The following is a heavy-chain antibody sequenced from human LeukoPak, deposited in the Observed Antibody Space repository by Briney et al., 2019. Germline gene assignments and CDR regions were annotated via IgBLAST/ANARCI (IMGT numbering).Heavy chain of an antibody. D-gene: IGHD2-2*02. CDR2: IYPGDSDT. Sequence: GESLKISCKGSGYSFTSYWIGWVRQMPGKGLERMGIIYPGDSDTRHSPSFQGQVTLPADKSVSTAYLQWSSLKASDTAMYYCAKSLGYCSSTSCYIHFDYWGQGTLVTVSS. V-gene: IGHV5-51*01. J-gene: IGHJ4*02. CDR1: GYSFTSYW. CDR3: AKSLGYCSSTSCYIHFDY.